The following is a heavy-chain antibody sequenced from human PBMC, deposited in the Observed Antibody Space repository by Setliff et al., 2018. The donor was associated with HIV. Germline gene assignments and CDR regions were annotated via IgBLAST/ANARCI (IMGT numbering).Heavy chain of an antibody. D-gene: IGHD2-8*02. CDR2: IKQDGSEK. V-gene: IGHV3-7*01. CDR3: ARDGEEYVNGWYWWADYYYYGMDV. CDR1: GFSFSSYW. Sequence: GSLRLSCEASGFSFSSYWMSWVRQAPGKGLEWVANIKQDGSEKHYMDSVKGRFTISRDNANNSLFLQMGSLRADDTAVYYCARDGEEYVNGWYWWADYYYYGMDVWGQGTTVTVSS. J-gene: IGHJ6*02.